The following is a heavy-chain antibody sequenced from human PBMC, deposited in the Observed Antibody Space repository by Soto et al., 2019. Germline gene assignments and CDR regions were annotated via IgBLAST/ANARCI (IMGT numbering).Heavy chain of an antibody. CDR1: GGTFSSYA. CDR3: ARDPLARPPQTGYYYGMDV. CDR2: IIPIFGTA. J-gene: IGHJ6*02. V-gene: IGHV1-69*01. Sequence: KVSCKASGGTFSSYAISWVRQAPGQGLEWMGGIIPIFGTANYAQKFQGRVTITADESTSTAYMELSSLRSEDTAVYYCARDPLARPPQTGYYYGMDVWGQGTTVTVSS. D-gene: IGHD6-6*01.